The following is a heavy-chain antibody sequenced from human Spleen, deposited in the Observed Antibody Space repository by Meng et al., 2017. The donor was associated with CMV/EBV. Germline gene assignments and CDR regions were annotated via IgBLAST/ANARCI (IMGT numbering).Heavy chain of an antibody. Sequence: GGSLRLSCAASGFTFSSYWMHWVRQAPGKGLVWVSRINSDGSSTSYADSVKGRFTISRDNAKNTLYLQMNSPRAEDTAVYYCARTPRGGSYFDYWGQGTLVTVSS. CDR1: GFTFSSYW. J-gene: IGHJ4*02. V-gene: IGHV3-74*01. D-gene: IGHD3-10*01. CDR3: ARTPRGGSYFDY. CDR2: INSDGSST.